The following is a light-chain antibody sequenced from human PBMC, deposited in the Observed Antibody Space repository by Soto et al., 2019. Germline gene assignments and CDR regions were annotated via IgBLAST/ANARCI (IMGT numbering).Light chain of an antibody. Sequence: QSALTQPPSASGSPGQSVTISCTGTSSDVGAYNYLSWYQQHPGKAPKLMIYEVSKRPSGVPDRLSGSKSGNTASLTVSGLQAEDEADYYCSSYAGSNNYVFGTAAKLTVL. CDR3: SSYAGSNNYV. J-gene: IGLJ1*01. V-gene: IGLV2-8*01. CDR1: SSDVGAYNY. CDR2: EVS.